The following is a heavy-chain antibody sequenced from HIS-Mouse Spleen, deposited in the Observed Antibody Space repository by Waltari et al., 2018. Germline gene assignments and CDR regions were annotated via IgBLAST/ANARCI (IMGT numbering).Heavy chain of an antibody. CDR3: AREIPYSSSWYDWYFDL. CDR2: IYYSWST. V-gene: IGHV4-39*07. J-gene: IGHJ2*01. D-gene: IGHD6-13*01. Sequence: QLQLQESGPGLVKPSETLSLTCTVSGGSISSISYYWGWIRQPPGKGREWIGSIYYSWSTYYNPSLKSRVTISVDTSKNQFSLKLSSVTAADTAVYYCAREIPYSSSWYDWYFDLWGRGTLVTVSS. CDR1: GGSISSISYY.